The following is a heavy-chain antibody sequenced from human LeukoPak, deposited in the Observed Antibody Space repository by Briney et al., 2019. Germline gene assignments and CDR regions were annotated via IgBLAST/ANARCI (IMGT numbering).Heavy chain of an antibody. D-gene: IGHD3-3*01. CDR3: ARSFTIVGVVIKTLPGDV. V-gene: IGHV3-23*01. CDR1: GFTFSSYA. CDR2: ISGSGGST. Sequence: GGSLRLSCAASGFTFSSYAMNWVRQAPGKGLEWVSGISGSGGSTYYADSVKGRFTIYRDNSKNTLYLQMNSLRAEDTAVYYCARSFTIVGVVIKTLPGDVWGKGTTVTVSS. J-gene: IGHJ6*04.